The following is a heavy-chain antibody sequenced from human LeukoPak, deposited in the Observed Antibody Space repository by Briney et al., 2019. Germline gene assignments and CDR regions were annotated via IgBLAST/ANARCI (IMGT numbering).Heavy chain of an antibody. CDR2: ISAYNGNT. V-gene: IGHV1-18*01. CDR3: ARGSGVVIIDYYYYGMDV. D-gene: IGHD3-3*01. Sequence: GASVKVSCKASGYTFTSYGISWVRQALGQGLEWMGWISAYNGNTNYAQKLQGRVTMTTDTSTSTAYMELRSLRSDDTAVYYCARGSGVVIIDYYYYGMDVWGQGTTVTVSS. J-gene: IGHJ6*02. CDR1: GYTFTSYG.